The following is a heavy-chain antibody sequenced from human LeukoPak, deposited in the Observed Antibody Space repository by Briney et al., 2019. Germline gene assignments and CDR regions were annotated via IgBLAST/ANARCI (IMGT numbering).Heavy chain of an antibody. CDR2: IYYSGST. V-gene: IGHV4-59*12. CDR3: ARGGPIFGVVIIKNYYGMDV. J-gene: IGHJ6*02. CDR1: GGSISSYY. Sequence: SETLSLTCTVSGGSISSYYWSWIRQPPGKGLEWIGYIYYSGSTNYNPSLKSRVTISVDTSKNQFSLKLSSVTAADTTVYYCARGGPIFGVVIIKNYYGMDVWGQGTTVTVSS. D-gene: IGHD3-3*01.